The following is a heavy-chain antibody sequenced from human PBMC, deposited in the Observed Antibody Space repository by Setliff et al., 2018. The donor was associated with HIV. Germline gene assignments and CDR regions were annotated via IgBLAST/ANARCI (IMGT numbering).Heavy chain of an antibody. Sequence: GGSLRLSCAASGFTFSNYWMHWVRQAPGKGLGWVSRINSDGSSTSYADSVKGRFTISRDNAKNTLFLQMKRLRAEDTAVDYCARDSESGRFVVVTAAYYYMDVWGKGTTVTVSS. D-gene: IGHD2-21*02. CDR2: INSDGSST. V-gene: IGHV3-74*01. CDR1: GFTFSNYW. CDR3: ARDSESGRFVVVTAAYYYMDV. J-gene: IGHJ6*03.